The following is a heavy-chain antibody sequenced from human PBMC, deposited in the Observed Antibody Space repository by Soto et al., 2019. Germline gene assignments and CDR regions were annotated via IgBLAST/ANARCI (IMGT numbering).Heavy chain of an antibody. J-gene: IGHJ4*02. Sequence: PGGSLRLSCAASGFTFSSSSMSWVRQAPGRGLEWVSTISIDNYIYYADSVKGRFTISRDNAKNSLFLQMNSLRAEDTAVYYCARDSSGWSRDYWGQGTLVTVSS. D-gene: IGHD6-19*01. V-gene: IGHV3-21*01. CDR3: ARDSSGWSRDY. CDR1: GFTFSSSS. CDR2: ISIDNYI.